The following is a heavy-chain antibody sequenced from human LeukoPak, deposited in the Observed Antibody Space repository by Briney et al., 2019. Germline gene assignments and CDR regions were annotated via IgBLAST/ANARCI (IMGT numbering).Heavy chain of an antibody. CDR2: IYYSGST. D-gene: IGHD6-13*01. J-gene: IGHJ6*03. CDR3: AKGIAAAGGYYYYMDV. CDR1: GGSISSYY. V-gene: IGHV4-59*01. Sequence: SETLSLTCTVSGGSISSYYWSWIRQPPGKGLEWIGYIYYSGSTNYNPSLKSRVTISVDTSKNQFSLKLSSVTAADTAVYYCAKGIAAAGGYYYYMDVWGKGTTVTVSS.